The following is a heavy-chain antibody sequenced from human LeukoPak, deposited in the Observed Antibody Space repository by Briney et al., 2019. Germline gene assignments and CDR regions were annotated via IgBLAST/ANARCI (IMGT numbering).Heavy chain of an antibody. CDR2: INTDGSST. CDR1: GFTFSSYW. CDR3: ARESYCSSTSCAEWYFDY. Sequence: GGSLRLSCAASGFTFSSYWMHWVRQAPGKGLVWVSRINTDGSSTSYADSVKGRFTISRDNAKNTLYLQMNSLRAEDTAVYYCARESYCSSTSCAEWYFDYWGQGTLVTVSS. J-gene: IGHJ4*02. D-gene: IGHD2-2*01. V-gene: IGHV3-74*01.